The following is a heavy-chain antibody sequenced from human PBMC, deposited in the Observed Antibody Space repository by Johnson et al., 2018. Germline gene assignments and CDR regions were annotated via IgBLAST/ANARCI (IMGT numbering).Heavy chain of an antibody. CDR3: ARELYCSGGSCYNGMFQH. CDR2: LGAAGDT. J-gene: IGHJ1*01. D-gene: IGHD2-15*01. V-gene: IGHV3-13*01. Sequence: EVQLVESGGGLVQPGGSLRLSCAASGFTFSSYDMHWVRQGTGKGLEWVSALGAAGDTYYPDSVKGRFTISRDNSLQMNSLRAEDTAVYYCARELYCSGGSCYNGMFQHWGQGTLVTVSS. CDR1: GFTFSSYD.